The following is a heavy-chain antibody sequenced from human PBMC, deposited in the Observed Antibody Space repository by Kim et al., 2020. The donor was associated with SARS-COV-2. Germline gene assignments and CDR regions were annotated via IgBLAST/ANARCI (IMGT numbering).Heavy chain of an antibody. CDR2: NQSGST. D-gene: IGHD6-13*01. J-gene: IGHJ4*02. Sequence: NQSGSTSYNSSLKSRVTISVDTSKNQFSLKLSSVTAADTGVYYCARGYSRWGQGTLVTVSS. CDR3: ARGYSR. V-gene: IGHV4-34*01.